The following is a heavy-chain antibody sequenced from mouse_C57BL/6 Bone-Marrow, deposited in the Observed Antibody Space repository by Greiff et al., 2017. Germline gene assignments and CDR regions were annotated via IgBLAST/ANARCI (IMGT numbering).Heavy chain of an antibody. CDR2: IYPRSGNT. V-gene: IGHV1-81*01. CDR3: ARLGGAWFAY. CDR1: GYTFTSYG. Sequence: VQLQQSGAELARPRASVKLSCKASGYTFTSYGISWVKQRTGQGLEWIGEIYPRSGNTYYNQKFKGKATLTVDKSSSTAYIALSSLTSEVSSVYFCARLGGAWFAYWGQGTLVTVSA. D-gene: IGHD4-1*01. J-gene: IGHJ3*01.